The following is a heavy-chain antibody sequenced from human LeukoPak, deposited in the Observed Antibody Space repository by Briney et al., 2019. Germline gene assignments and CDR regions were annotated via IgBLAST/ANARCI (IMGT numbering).Heavy chain of an antibody. CDR1: GFTFSSYA. V-gene: IGHV3-23*01. CDR2: ISGSGGST. Sequence: GGSLRLSCAASGFTFSSYAMSWVRQAPGKGLEWVSAISGSGGSTYYADSVKGRFTISRDNSKDTLYLQMNSLRAEDTAVYYCAKDRYYYDSSGYYLDYDYWGQGTLVTVSS. D-gene: IGHD3-22*01. J-gene: IGHJ4*02. CDR3: AKDRYYYDSSGYYLDYDY.